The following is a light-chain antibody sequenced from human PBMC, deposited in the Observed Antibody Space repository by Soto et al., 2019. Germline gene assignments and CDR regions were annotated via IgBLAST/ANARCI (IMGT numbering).Light chain of an antibody. J-gene: IGLJ3*02. V-gene: IGLV2-11*01. CDR2: DVS. Sequence: QSALTQPRSVSGSPGQSVTISCTGTGSDIGGYNYVSWYQQHPDKAPKLLIYDVSQRPSGVPNRFSGSKSGYTASLTISGLQTEDESNYHCCCYGGNYNVVFGGGTQLTVL. CDR1: GSDIGGYNY. CDR3: CCYGGNYNVV.